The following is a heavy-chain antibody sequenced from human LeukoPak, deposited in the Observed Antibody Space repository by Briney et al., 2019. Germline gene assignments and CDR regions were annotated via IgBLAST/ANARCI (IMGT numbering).Heavy chain of an antibody. CDR1: GDSVSSNSAA. V-gene: IGHV6-1*01. J-gene: IGHJ5*02. CDR3: ARADSSSWQDNWFDP. CDR2: TYYRSKGYN. Sequence: SQTLSLTCAISGDSVSSNSAAWNWIRRSPSRGLEWLGRTYYRSKGYNDYAVSVKSRITINPDTSKNQFSLQLNSVTPEDTAVYYCARADSSSWQDNWFDPWGQGTLVTVSS. D-gene: IGHD6-13*01.